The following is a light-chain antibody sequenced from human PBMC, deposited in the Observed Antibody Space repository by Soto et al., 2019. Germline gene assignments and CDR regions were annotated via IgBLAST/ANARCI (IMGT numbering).Light chain of an antibody. CDR2: GAS. CDR3: QQYNNWPLT. CDR1: QSVGSN. J-gene: IGKJ3*01. V-gene: IGKV3-15*01. Sequence: EIVMTQSPATLSVSPGERATLSCRASQSVGSNLAWYQQKPGQAPRLLIYGASTRPTGIPARFSGSESGTEFTLTISSLQSGDFAVYYCQQYNNWPLTFGPGTKVDIK.